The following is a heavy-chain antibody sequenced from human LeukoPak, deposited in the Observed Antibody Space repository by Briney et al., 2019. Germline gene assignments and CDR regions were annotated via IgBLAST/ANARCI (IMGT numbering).Heavy chain of an antibody. Sequence: SETLSLTCTVCGGSISIYYWSWIRQPDGKGLEWIGRIYTSGSTNYNPSLKSRVTMSVDTSKNQFSLKLSSVTAADTAVYYCAREFVVVVAATDWFDPWGQGTLVTVSS. CDR2: IYTSGST. CDR1: GGSISIYY. J-gene: IGHJ5*02. CDR3: AREFVVVVAATDWFDP. D-gene: IGHD2-15*01. V-gene: IGHV4-4*07.